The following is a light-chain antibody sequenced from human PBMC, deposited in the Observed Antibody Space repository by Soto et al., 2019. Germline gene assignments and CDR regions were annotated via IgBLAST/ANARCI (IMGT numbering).Light chain of an antibody. J-gene: IGKJ1*01. CDR2: FGS. CDR1: QSLLQSNGYNY. Sequence: DIVMTQSPLSLPVTPGEPASICCSSSQSLLQSNGYNYLDWYLQKPGQSPQLLIFFGSYRASGVPDRFSGSGSGTDFTLKIRSVEAEDVGIYYCMQSQQTPPTFGQGTRVEIQ. CDR3: MQSQQTPPT. V-gene: IGKV2-28*01.